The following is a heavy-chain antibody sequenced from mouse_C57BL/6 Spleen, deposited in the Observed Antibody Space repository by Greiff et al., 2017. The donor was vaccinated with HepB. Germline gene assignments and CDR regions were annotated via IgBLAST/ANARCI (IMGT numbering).Heavy chain of an antibody. CDR2: IHPNSGST. J-gene: IGHJ2*01. Sequence: QVQLQQPGTELVKPGASVKLSCKASGYTFTSYWMHWVKQRPGQGLEWIGMIHPNSGSTNYNEKFKSKATLTVDKSSSTAYMQLSSLTSEDSAVYYCARSGSITTVVADYWGQGTTLTVSS. D-gene: IGHD1-1*01. V-gene: IGHV1-64*01. CDR1: GYTFTSYW. CDR3: ARSGSITTVVADY.